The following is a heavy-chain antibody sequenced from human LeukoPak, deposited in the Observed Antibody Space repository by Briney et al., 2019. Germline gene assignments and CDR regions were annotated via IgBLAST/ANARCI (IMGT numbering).Heavy chain of an antibody. CDR2: ISGSGGST. V-gene: IGHV3-23*01. Sequence: GGSLRLSCAASGFTFSSCAMSWVRQAPGKGLEWVSAISGSGGSTYYADSVKGRFTISRDNSKNTLYLQMNSLRAEDTAVYYCAYWYRERFLEWLYEDHGYYYYGMDVWGQGTTVTVSS. D-gene: IGHD3-3*01. CDR1: GFTFSSCA. J-gene: IGHJ6*02. CDR3: AYWYRERFLEWLYEDHGYYYYGMDV.